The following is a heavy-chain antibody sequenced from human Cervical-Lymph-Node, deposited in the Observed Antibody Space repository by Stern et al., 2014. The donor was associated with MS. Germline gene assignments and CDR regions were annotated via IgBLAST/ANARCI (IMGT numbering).Heavy chain of an antibody. V-gene: IGHV3-49*05. Sequence: EMQLVESGGGLVKPGRSLRLSCSASGFTFGDYAMSWFRQAPGKGLEWGGFIRSKAYGGTTEYAASVKGRFTISRDDSKSIAYLQMNSLKTEDTAVYYCTRGVTIFGVVGGAFDPWGQGTLVTVSS. CDR3: TRGVTIFGVVGGAFDP. D-gene: IGHD3-3*01. CDR2: IRSKAYGGTT. J-gene: IGHJ5*02. CDR1: GFTFGDYA.